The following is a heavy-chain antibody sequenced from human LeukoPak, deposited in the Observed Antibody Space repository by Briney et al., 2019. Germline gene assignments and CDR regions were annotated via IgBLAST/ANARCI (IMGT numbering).Heavy chain of an antibody. CDR1: GFTFSSYG. CDR3: ARVTGGDYFDF. D-gene: IGHD7-27*01. V-gene: IGHV3-53*01. Sequence: GRSLRLSCAASGFTFSSYGMHWVRQAPGKGLEWVSVIYRGGSTYYADSVKGRFTISRDNSKNTLFLQMNSLRAEDTAVYYCARVTGGDYFDFWGQGTLVTVSS. CDR2: IYRGGST. J-gene: IGHJ4*02.